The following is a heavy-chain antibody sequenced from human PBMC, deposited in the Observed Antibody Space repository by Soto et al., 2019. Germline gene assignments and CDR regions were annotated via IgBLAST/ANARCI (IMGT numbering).Heavy chain of an antibody. CDR2: ISSSSSYI. D-gene: IGHD3-3*01. J-gene: IGHJ6*02. Sequence: WSLRLSCAASGFTFSSYSMNWVRQAPGKGLEWVSSISSSSSYIYYADSVKGRFTISRDNAKNSLYLQMNSLRAEDTAVYYCARDREEYYDFWSGYSSFYYYYGMDVWGQGTTVTVSS. V-gene: IGHV3-21*01. CDR1: GFTFSSYS. CDR3: ARDREEYYDFWSGYSSFYYYYGMDV.